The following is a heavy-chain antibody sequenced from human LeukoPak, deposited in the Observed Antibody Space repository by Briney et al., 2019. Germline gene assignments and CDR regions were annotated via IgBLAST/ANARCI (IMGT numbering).Heavy chain of an antibody. V-gene: IGHV4-34*01. CDR1: GGSFSGYY. CDR3: ARGSGIAAAGTASYHYYYYMDV. Sequence: SETLSLTCAVYGGSFSGYYRSWIRQPPGKGLEWIGEINHSGSTNYNPSLKSRVTISVDTSKNQFSLKLSSVTAADTAVYYCARGSGIAAAGTASYHYYYYMDVWGKGTTVTVSS. D-gene: IGHD6-13*01. J-gene: IGHJ6*03. CDR2: INHSGST.